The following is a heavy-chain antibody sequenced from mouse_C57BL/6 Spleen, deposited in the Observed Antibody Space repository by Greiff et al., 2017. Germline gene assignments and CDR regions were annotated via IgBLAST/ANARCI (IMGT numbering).Heavy chain of an antibody. CDR1: GYTFTSYW. CDR2: IYPSDSET. V-gene: IGHV1-61*01. Sequence: VQLQQPGAELVRPGSSVKLSCKASGYTFTSYWMDWVKQRPGQGLEWIGNIYPSDSETPYNQKFKDKATLTVDKSSSTAYMQLSSLTSEDSAVYYCARYYYGSSLDYWGQGTTLTVAS. CDR3: ARYYYGSSLDY. D-gene: IGHD1-1*01. J-gene: IGHJ2*01.